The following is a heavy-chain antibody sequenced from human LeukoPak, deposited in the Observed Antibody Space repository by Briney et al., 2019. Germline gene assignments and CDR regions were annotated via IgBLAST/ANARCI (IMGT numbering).Heavy chain of an antibody. CDR1: GLTYSSFA. V-gene: IGHV3-23*01. Sequence: GGSLRLSCTASGLTYSSFAMSWVRQAPGKGLEWVSVISGSGDSTYYAGSVKGRFTISRDNSGNTLYLQMNSLRAEDTAVYYCAKEVRYYYDSSGYFWGFDYWGQGILVTVSS. J-gene: IGHJ4*02. CDR2: ISGSGDST. D-gene: IGHD3-22*01. CDR3: AKEVRYYYDSSGYFWGFDY.